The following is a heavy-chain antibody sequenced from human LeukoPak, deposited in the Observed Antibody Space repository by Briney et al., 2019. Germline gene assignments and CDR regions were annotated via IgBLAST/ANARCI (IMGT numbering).Heavy chain of an antibody. V-gene: IGHV3-30-3*01. Sequence: GGSLRLSCAASGFTFSTYTMHWVRQAPGKGLEWVAFISYDATSKYYADSVKGRFTISRDTSKNTLYLQMNSLRPEDTAVYYCARGGAYDSLDAFDMWGQGTMVTVSS. CDR3: ARGGAYDSLDAFDM. CDR2: ISYDATSK. D-gene: IGHD5-12*01. J-gene: IGHJ3*02. CDR1: GFTFSTYT.